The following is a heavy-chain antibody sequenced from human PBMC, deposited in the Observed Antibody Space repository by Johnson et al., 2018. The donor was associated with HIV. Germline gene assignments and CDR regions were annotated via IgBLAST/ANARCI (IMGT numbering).Heavy chain of an antibody. D-gene: IGHD3-16*01. CDR3: ARDTRLGELKIDRRGYAFDI. J-gene: IGHJ3*02. CDR1: GFTFSSYA. CDR2: ISYDGSNK. Sequence: QVQLVESGGGVVQPGRSLRLSCAASGFTFSSYAMHWVRQAPGKGLEWVAVISYDGSNKYYADSVKGRFTISRDNSKNTLYLQMNSLRAEDTAVYYCARDTRLGELKIDRRGYAFDIWGQGTMVTVSS. V-gene: IGHV3-30*14.